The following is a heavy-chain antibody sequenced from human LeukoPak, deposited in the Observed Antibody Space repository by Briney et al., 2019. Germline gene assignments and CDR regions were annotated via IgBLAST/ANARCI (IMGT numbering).Heavy chain of an antibody. CDR1: GFTFSSYG. V-gene: IGHV3-15*01. CDR2: IKSKTDGGTT. J-gene: IGHJ4*02. D-gene: IGHD2-15*01. CDR3: TTGLCSGGSCYRGIGFWY. Sequence: GGSLRLSCAASGFTFSSYGMHWVRQAPGKGLEWVGRIKSKTDGGTTDYAAPVKGRFTISRDDSKNTLYLQMNSLKTEDTAVYYCTTGLCSGGSCYRGIGFWYWGQGTLVTVSS.